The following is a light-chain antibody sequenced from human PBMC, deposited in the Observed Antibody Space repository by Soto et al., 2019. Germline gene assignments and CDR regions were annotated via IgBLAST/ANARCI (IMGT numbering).Light chain of an antibody. CDR2: AAS. J-gene: IGKJ1*01. CDR3: QQSYIDPWGT. Sequence: DIQMTQSPSSVSASVGDRVTISCRTSQNINTYLNWYQQRPGKAPKLLIYAASTLQSGVPSRFSGSGSGTDFTLVISSLQPEDFATYYCQQSYIDPWGTCGQGTKVE. CDR1: QNINTY. V-gene: IGKV1-39*01.